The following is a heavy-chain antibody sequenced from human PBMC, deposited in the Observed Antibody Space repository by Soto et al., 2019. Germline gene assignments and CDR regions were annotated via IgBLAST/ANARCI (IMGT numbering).Heavy chain of an antibody. Sequence: QVQLVQSGAEVKKPGASVKVSCKASGYTFTSYDISWVRQAPGQGLEWMGWISAYNGNTNYAQKLQGRVTMTTDTSASAAYMELRNLRSDDTAVYYCESEDRVVYDAFDIWGQGRMVTFSS. D-gene: IGHD3-22*01. CDR2: ISAYNGNT. CDR1: GYTFTSYD. CDR3: ESEDRVVYDAFDI. J-gene: IGHJ3*02. V-gene: IGHV1-18*01.